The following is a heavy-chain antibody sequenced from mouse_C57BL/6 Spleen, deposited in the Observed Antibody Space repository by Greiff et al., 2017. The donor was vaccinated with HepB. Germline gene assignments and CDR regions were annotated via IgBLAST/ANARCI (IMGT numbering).Heavy chain of an antibody. J-gene: IGHJ2*01. CDR2: ILPGSGST. CDR1: GYTFTGYW. CDR3: ARRGYYYGSSFHYFDY. V-gene: IGHV1-9*01. Sequence: QVQLQQSGAELMKPGASVKLSCKATGYTFTGYWIEWVKQRPGHGLEWIGEILPGSGSTNYNEKFKGKATFTADTSSNTAYMQLSSLTTEDSAIYYCARRGYYYGSSFHYFDYWGQGTTLTVSS. D-gene: IGHD1-1*01.